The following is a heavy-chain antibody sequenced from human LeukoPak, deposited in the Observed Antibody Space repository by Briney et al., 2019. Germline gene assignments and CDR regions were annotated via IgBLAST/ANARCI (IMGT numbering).Heavy chain of an antibody. Sequence: SETLPLTCTVSGYSISSGYYWGWIRQPPGRGLEWIGSIYHSGSTYYNPSLKSRVTISVDTSKNQFSLRLRSVTAADTAVYYCARVTGYMIEDYFDYWGQGTLVTVSS. CDR1: GYSISSGYY. J-gene: IGHJ4*02. V-gene: IGHV4-38-2*02. CDR2: IYHSGST. CDR3: ARVTGYMIEDYFDY. D-gene: IGHD3-22*01.